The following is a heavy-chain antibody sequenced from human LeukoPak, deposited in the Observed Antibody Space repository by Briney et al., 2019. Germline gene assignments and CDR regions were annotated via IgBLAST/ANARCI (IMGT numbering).Heavy chain of an antibody. Sequence: GGSLRLSCAASGLTSSSYGMHWVRQAPGKGLEWVAVISYDGSNKYYADSVKGRFTISRDNSKNTLYLQMNSLRAEDTAVYYCAKSGSLRYFDWLLSDYYGMDVWGQGTTVTVSS. CDR3: AKSGSLRYFDWLLSDYYGMDV. CDR2: ISYDGSNK. CDR1: GLTSSSYG. D-gene: IGHD3-9*01. J-gene: IGHJ6*02. V-gene: IGHV3-30*18.